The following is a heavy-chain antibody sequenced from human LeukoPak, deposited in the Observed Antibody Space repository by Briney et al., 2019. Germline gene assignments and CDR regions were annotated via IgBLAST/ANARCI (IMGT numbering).Heavy chain of an antibody. Sequence: SETLSLTCTVSGGSISSYYWGWIRQPPGKGLEWIGSIYYSGSTYYNPSLKSRVTISVDTSKNQFSLKLSSVTAADTAVYYCALSTVAGTIDYWGQGTLVTVSS. D-gene: IGHD6-19*01. J-gene: IGHJ4*02. CDR3: ALSTVAGTIDY. V-gene: IGHV4-39*01. CDR1: GGSISSYY. CDR2: IYYSGST.